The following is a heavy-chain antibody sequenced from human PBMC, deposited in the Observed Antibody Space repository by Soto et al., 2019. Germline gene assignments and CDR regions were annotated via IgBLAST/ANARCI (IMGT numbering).Heavy chain of an antibody. Sequence: QVQLVQSGAEVKKPGASVKVSCKASGYTFTSYAMHWVRQAPGQRLEWMGWINAGNGNTKYSQKFQGRVTITRDTSASTAYMELSSLRSEDTAVYYCARGVDYGDYDQGMFDYWGQGTLVTGSS. D-gene: IGHD4-17*01. CDR1: GYTFTSYA. CDR3: ARGVDYGDYDQGMFDY. CDR2: INAGNGNT. J-gene: IGHJ4*02. V-gene: IGHV1-3*01.